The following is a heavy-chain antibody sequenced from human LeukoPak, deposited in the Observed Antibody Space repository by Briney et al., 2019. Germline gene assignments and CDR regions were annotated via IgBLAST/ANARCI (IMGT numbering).Heavy chain of an antibody. CDR1: GFTLDDYA. V-gene: IGHV3-43D*03. D-gene: IGHD3-22*01. Sequence: PGGSLRLSCAASGFTLDDYAMHWVRHAPGKGLEWVSLISWDGGSTYYADSVKSRFTISRDNSKNSLYLQMNSLRAEDTALYYCAKDHRNYDDSSGYYDYWGQGTLVTVSS. CDR2: ISWDGGST. CDR3: AKDHRNYDDSSGYYDY. J-gene: IGHJ4*02.